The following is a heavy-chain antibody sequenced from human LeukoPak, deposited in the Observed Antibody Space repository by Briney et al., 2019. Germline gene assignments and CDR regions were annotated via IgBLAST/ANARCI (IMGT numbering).Heavy chain of an antibody. J-gene: IGHJ3*02. Sequence: SVKVSCKASGGTFSSYAISWVRQAPGQGLEWMGGIIPIFGTANYAQKFQGRVTITADESTSTAYMELSSLRSEDTAVYYCARRGDILTGSDAFDIWGQRTMDTVSS. D-gene: IGHD3-9*01. V-gene: IGHV1-69*13. CDR3: ARRGDILTGSDAFDI. CDR1: GGTFSSYA. CDR2: IIPIFGTA.